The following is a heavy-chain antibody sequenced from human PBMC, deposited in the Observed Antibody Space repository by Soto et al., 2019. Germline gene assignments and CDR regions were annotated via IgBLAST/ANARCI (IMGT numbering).Heavy chain of an antibody. Sequence: EVQLVESGGGSVQPGGSLSLSCAASGFTFGTFPMTWVRQAPGRGLEWISCISGGGGPISYAGSVKGSFTISRDNAKNAHYMQMDSLIEEDTAVYYCARDLGWAFDSWGQGTLVTVSS. CDR3: ARDLGWAFDS. D-gene: IGHD6-19*01. CDR1: GFTFGTFP. J-gene: IGHJ4*02. CDR2: ISGGGGPI. V-gene: IGHV3-48*02.